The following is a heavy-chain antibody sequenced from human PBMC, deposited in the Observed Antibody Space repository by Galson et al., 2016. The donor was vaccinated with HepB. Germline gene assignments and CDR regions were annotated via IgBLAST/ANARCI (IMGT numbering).Heavy chain of an antibody. CDR3: ARGLGAPGCS. V-gene: IGHV4-38-2*02. J-gene: IGHJ5*02. Sequence: ETLSLTCNLSGFSISFGYYWGWVRQPPGKGLEWVGSIHNSGTTYSNPSLESRVTISVDTSQNQFSLRLSSVTAADTAVYYCARGLGAPGCSWGQGTLVTVSS. CDR1: GFSISFGYY. D-gene: IGHD3-16*01. CDR2: IHNSGTT.